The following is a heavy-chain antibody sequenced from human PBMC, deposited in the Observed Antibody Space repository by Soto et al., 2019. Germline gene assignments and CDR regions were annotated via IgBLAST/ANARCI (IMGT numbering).Heavy chain of an antibody. J-gene: IGHJ4*02. CDR3: ARAYYYDSSGYYY. Sequence: GGSLRLSCAASGFTFSSYWMSWVRQAPGKGLEWVANIKQDGSEKYYVDSVKGRFTISRDNAKNSLYLQMNSLRAEDTAVYYCARAYYYDSSGYYYWGQGTLVTVSS. CDR2: IKQDGSEK. V-gene: IGHV3-7*01. D-gene: IGHD3-22*01. CDR1: GFTFSSYW.